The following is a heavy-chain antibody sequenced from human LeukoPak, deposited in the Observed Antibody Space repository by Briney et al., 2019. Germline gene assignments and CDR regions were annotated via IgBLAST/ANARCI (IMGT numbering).Heavy chain of an antibody. J-gene: IGHJ6*03. CDR1: GYTFTSYY. CDR2: INPSGGST. Sequence: ASVKVSCKASGYTFTSYYMHWVRQAPGQGLEWMGIINPSGGSTSYAQKFQGRVTMTRDTSTSTVYMELSSLRSEDTAVYYCARSAPPIVVVPAAIFYYYYMDVWGKGTTVTVSS. D-gene: IGHD2-2*01. V-gene: IGHV1-46*01. CDR3: ARSAPPIVVVPAAIFYYYYMDV.